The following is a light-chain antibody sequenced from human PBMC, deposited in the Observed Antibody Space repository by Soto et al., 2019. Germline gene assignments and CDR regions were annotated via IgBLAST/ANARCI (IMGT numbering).Light chain of an antibody. CDR1: QSVSSY. Sequence: IVLTQSPATLYLSPGVRATLSCRASQSVSSYLAWYQQKPGQAPSLHLYDASNRATGIPAKFSGSGSGTDCTLTISSLEPEDFAVYYCQQRSNWHGVTFGGGTKVEIK. V-gene: IGKV3-11*01. CDR2: DAS. CDR3: QQRSNWHGVT. J-gene: IGKJ4*01.